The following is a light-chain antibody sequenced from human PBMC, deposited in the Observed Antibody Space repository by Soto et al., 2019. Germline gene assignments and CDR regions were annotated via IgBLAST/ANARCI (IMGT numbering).Light chain of an antibody. CDR2: GAS. Sequence: EIVLTQSPATLSLSPGERGTLSCRASQSVSNNYLAWYQQKPGQAPRLLIYGASNRATGIPARFSGSGSGTDFTLTISSLEPEDFAVYYCQQRSNWPHTFGQGTRLEIK. CDR1: QSVSNNY. J-gene: IGKJ5*01. CDR3: QQRSNWPHT. V-gene: IGKV3-11*01.